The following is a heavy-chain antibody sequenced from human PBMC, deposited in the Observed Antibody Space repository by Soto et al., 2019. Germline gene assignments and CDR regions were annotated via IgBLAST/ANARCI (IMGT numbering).Heavy chain of an antibody. Sequence: PGESLKISCKGSGYSFTSYWIGWVRQMPGKGLEWMGIIYPGDSDTRYSQSFQGQVTISADKSISTAYLQWSSLKASDTAMYYCARIEMIAHGAFDIWGQGKMVTVSS. CDR1: GYSFTSYW. D-gene: IGHD3-22*01. CDR3: ARIEMIAHGAFDI. J-gene: IGHJ3*02. CDR2: IYPGDSDT. V-gene: IGHV5-51*01.